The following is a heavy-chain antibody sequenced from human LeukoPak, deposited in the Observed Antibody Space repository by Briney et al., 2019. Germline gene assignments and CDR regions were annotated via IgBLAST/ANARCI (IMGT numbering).Heavy chain of an antibody. V-gene: IGHV3-30*02. J-gene: IGHJ3*02. CDR2: IRYDGSNK. D-gene: IGHD1-26*01. Sequence: GGSLRLSCAASGFTFSNYGMHWVRQAPGKGLERVAPIRYDGSNKYYADSVKGRFTISRDNSKNTLYLQMNSLRAEDTAVYYCAKKTIVGATVDAFDIWGQGTMVTVSS. CDR3: AKKTIVGATVDAFDI. CDR1: GFTFSNYG.